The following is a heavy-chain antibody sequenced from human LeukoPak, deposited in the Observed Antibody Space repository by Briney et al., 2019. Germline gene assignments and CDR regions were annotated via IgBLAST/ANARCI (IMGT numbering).Heavy chain of an antibody. V-gene: IGHV3-74*01. CDR3: ARNGDYYDSSGYWGYFDY. CDR1: GFTFSTHW. CDR2: INPDGSIT. J-gene: IGHJ4*02. D-gene: IGHD3-22*01. Sequence: PGGSLRLSRAASGFTFSTHWVHWVRQVPGKGLVWVSRINPDGSITDYADSVKGRFTISRDNAKNTLYLQMNSLRAEDTAVYYCARNGDYYDSSGYWGYFDYWGQGTLVTVSP.